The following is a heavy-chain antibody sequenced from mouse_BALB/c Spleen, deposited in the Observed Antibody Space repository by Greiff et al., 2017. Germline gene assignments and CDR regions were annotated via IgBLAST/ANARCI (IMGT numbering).Heavy chain of an antibody. CDR3: ARLFYDGYYPYYFDY. J-gene: IGHJ2*01. Sequence: LVESGPELVKPGASVKMSCKASGYTFTSYVMHWVKQKPGQGLEWIGYINPYNDGTKYNEKFKGKATLTSDKSSSTAYMQLSSLASEDSAVYYCARLFYDGYYPYYFDYWGQGTTLTVSS. CDR2: INPYNDGT. D-gene: IGHD2-3*01. V-gene: IGHV1-14*01. CDR1: GYTFTSYV.